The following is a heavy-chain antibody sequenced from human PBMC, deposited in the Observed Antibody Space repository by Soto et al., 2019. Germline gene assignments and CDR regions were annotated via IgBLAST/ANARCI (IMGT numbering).Heavy chain of an antibody. J-gene: IGHJ4*01. CDR1: GFTFNNYG. V-gene: IGHV3-30*18. Sequence: PGGSLRLSCAASGFTFNNYGMHWVRQAPGKGLEWVAVISYDGSNKYYADSVRGRFTISRDNSKNTLYLQMNSLRAEDTAVYYCAKVRRKQFWGEVDYWGQGTLVTVSS. CDR3: AKVRRKQFWGEVDY. D-gene: IGHD3-16*01. CDR2: ISYDGSNK.